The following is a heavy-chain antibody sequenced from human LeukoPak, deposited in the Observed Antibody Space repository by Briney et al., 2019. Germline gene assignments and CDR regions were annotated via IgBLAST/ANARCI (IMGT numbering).Heavy chain of an antibody. CDR1: GYTFFDYY. CDR2: INPNNGDR. Sequence: ASVKVSYKAPGYTFFDYYIHWVRQAPGQGLQWMGWINPNNGDRNYAQKFKGRVTMTRDTSITTAYMELSSLRSDDTAVYFCVRDQRTSLLIPGQWAQGALVSVSS. CDR3: VRDQRTSLLIPGQ. D-gene: IGHD2-21*01. V-gene: IGHV1-2*02. J-gene: IGHJ4*02.